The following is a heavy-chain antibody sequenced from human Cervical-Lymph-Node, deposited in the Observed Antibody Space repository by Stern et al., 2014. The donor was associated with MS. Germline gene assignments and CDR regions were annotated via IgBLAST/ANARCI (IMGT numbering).Heavy chain of an antibody. D-gene: IGHD4-17*01. J-gene: IGHJ4*02. CDR1: GYSFTSSW. V-gene: IGHV5-51*01. CDR3: ARHESAYGDYV. Sequence: EVQLVQSGAEVKKPGESLKISCKGSGYSFTSSWIGWVRQLPGEGLGWMGIIYLGDSDTSYSPSFQGQVTISADKSINTAYLQWSSLKASDTAMYYCARHESAYGDYVWGQGTLVTVSS. CDR2: IYLGDSDT.